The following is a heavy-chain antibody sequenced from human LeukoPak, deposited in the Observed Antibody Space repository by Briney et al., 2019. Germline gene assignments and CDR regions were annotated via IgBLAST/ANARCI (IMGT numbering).Heavy chain of an antibody. CDR1: GFTFSSYA. D-gene: IGHD3-10*01. Sequence: PGGSLRLSCAASGFTFSSYAMSWVRQAPGKGLEWVSAISGSGGSTYYADSVKGRFTISRDNSKNTLFLQMNSLQAEDTGVYYCAKGSARVRGVIQTYYFDYWGQGTLVTVSS. CDR3: AKGSARVRGVIQTYYFDY. J-gene: IGHJ4*02. CDR2: ISGSGGST. V-gene: IGHV3-23*01.